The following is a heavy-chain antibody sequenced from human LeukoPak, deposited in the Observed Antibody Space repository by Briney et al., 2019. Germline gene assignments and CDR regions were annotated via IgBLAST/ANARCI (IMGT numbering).Heavy chain of an antibody. J-gene: IGHJ4*02. Sequence: PSETLSLTCTVSGGSISSSSYYWGWIRQPPGKGLEWIGSIYYSGSTYYNPSLKSRVTISVDTSKNQFSLKLSSVTAADTAVYYCARERRYFELDYWGQGTLVTVSS. CDR1: GGSISSSSYY. D-gene: IGHD3-9*01. CDR2: IYYSGST. CDR3: ARERRYFELDY. V-gene: IGHV4-39*07.